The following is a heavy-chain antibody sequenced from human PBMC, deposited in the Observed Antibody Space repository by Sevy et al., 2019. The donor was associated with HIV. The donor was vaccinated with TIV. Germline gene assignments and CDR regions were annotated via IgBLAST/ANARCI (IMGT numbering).Heavy chain of an antibody. J-gene: IGHJ4*02. CDR1: GFTFSSYW. D-gene: IGHD4-17*01. Sequence: GGSLRLSCAASGFTFSSYWMSWVRQAPGKGLEWVANIKQDGSEKYYVDSVKGRFTISRDNAKNSLYLQMNSLGAEDTAVYYCARGGGTYGDYVTDYWGQGTLVTVSS. CDR3: ARGGGTYGDYVTDY. V-gene: IGHV3-7*03. CDR2: IKQDGSEK.